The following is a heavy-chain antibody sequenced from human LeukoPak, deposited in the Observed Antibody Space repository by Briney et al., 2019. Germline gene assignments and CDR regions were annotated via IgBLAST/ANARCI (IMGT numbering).Heavy chain of an antibody. V-gene: IGHV3-30*02. CDR2: IRFDGSHK. D-gene: IGHD2-15*01. CDR3: TRSAYCTGGTCYSKTFDY. CDR1: GFNFRNYA. Sequence: GGSLRLSCAASGFNFRNYAMHWVRQAPGKEPEWVAVIRFDGSHKYYADSVKGRFTISRDNSRDTLSLQMSSLRAEDTAVYYCTRSAYCTGGTCYSKTFDYWGQGTLVTVSS. J-gene: IGHJ4*02.